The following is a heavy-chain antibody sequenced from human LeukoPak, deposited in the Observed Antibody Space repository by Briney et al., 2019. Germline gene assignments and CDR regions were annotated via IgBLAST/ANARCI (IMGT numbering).Heavy chain of an antibody. Sequence: ASVKVSCKASGYTFTSYDINWVRQATGQGLEWMGWMNPNSGNTGYAQKFQGRVTMTRNTSISTAYMELSSLRSEDTAVYYCARDLLGSASSYSSGAWDYRGQGTLVTVSS. CDR1: GYTFTSYD. D-gene: IGHD3-22*01. CDR3: ARDLLGSASSYSSGAWDY. CDR2: MNPNSGNT. V-gene: IGHV1-8*01. J-gene: IGHJ4*02.